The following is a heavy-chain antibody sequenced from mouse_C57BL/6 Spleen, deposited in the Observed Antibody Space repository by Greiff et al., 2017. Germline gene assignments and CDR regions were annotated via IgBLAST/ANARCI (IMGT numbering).Heavy chain of an antibody. J-gene: IGHJ4*01. Sequence: QVHVQQSGAELVRPGTSVKMSCKASGYTFTNYWIGWVKQRPGHGLEWIGDIYPGGGYTNYNQKFKGKATLTADKSSSTAYMQLSSLTSEDSAISYCARGPDDGYGHYYAMDYWGQGTSVTVSS. V-gene: IGHV1-63*01. CDR1: GYTFTNYW. CDR3: ARGPDDGYGHYYAMDY. CDR2: IYPGGGYT. D-gene: IGHD2-3*01.